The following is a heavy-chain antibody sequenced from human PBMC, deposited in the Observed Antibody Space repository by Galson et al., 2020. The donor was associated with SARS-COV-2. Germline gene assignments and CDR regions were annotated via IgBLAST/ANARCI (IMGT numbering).Heavy chain of an antibody. CDR3: ARQADILTGYTLGGYFQH. CDR1: GYSFTSYW. Sequence: GESLKISCKGSGYSFTSYWISWVRQTPGKGLEWMGRIDPSVPYTNYSPSFQGYGTISADKSISTAYLQWSSLKASDTAMYYCARQADILTGYTLGGYFQHWGQGTLVTVSS. CDR2: IDPSVPYT. J-gene: IGHJ1*01. D-gene: IGHD3-9*01. V-gene: IGHV5-10-1*01.